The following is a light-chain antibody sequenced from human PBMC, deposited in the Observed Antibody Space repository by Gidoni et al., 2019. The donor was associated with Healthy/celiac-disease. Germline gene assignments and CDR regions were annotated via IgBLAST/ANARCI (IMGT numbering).Light chain of an antibody. CDR3: QQRSNWLIT. V-gene: IGKV3-11*01. Sequence: EIVLTQSPATLSLSPGERATLSCSAIQSVSSYLAWYQQKPGQAPRLLIYDASNRATGIPARFSGSGSGTDFTLTISSLEPEDFAVYYCQQRSNWLITFGQGTRLEIK. J-gene: IGKJ5*01. CDR1: QSVSSY. CDR2: DAS.